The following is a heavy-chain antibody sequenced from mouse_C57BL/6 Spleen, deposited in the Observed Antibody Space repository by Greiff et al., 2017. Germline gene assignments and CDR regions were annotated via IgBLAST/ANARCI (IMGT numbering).Heavy chain of an antibody. Sequence: VQLQQSGAELVRPGASVKLSCKASGYTFTDYYINWVKQRPGQGLEWIARIYPGSGNTYYNEKFKGKATLTAEKSSSTAYMWLSSLTSEDSAVYFCAKEEDSNWYFDVWGTGTTVTVSS. J-gene: IGHJ1*03. CDR2: IYPGSGNT. CDR3: AKEEDSNWYFDV. CDR1: GYTFTDYY. V-gene: IGHV1-76*01. D-gene: IGHD2-5*01.